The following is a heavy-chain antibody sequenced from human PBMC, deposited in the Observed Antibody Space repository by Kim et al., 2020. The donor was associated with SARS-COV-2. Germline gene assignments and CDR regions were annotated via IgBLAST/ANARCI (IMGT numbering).Heavy chain of an antibody. Sequence: ASVKVSCKASGYTFTSYYMHWVRQAPGQGLEWMGIINPSGGSTSYAQKFQGRVTMTRDTSTSTVYMELSSLRSEDTAVYYCARTSGYSSGWSNPYFDYWGQGTLVTVSS. CDR3: ARTSGYSSGWSNPYFDY. D-gene: IGHD6-19*01. J-gene: IGHJ4*02. V-gene: IGHV1-46*01. CDR2: INPSGGST. CDR1: GYTFTSYY.